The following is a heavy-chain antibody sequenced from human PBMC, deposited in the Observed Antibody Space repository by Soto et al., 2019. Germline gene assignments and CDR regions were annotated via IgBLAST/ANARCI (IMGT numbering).Heavy chain of an antibody. D-gene: IGHD5-12*01. CDR2: ISNSGHSA. J-gene: IGHJ5*02. CDR3: AKGGPTFLNWFGP. V-gene: IGHV3-23*01. Sequence: EEQLLQSGEGFVQPGGSLRLSCAASGFTFSSYAMNWVRQAPGKGLEWISVISNSGHSAYYADSVKGRFTISRDNSKNTLYLQIKSLRAKDTAAYYCAKGGPTFLNWFGPWGQGTLVTVSS. CDR1: GFTFSSYA.